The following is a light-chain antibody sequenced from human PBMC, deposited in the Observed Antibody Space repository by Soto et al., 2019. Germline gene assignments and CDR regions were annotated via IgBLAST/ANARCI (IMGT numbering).Light chain of an antibody. J-gene: IGKJ5*01. CDR3: QVRTNWSIA. V-gene: IGKV3-11*01. CDR2: DAS. Sequence: EFVLTQSPATLSLSPGGRATLSCRASQSVSSYLAWYQQNHGQAPRPPIYDASHRATGIPARFSATGSGTDLTITINNLEPEDFEVYYCQVRTNWSIAFGRGTRLEIK. CDR1: QSVSSY.